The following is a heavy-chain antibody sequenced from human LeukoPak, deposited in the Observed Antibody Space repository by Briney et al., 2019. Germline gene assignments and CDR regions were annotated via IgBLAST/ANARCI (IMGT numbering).Heavy chain of an antibody. V-gene: IGHV4-61*01. CDR2: IHHSGTT. CDR3: ARGRLGATY. D-gene: IGHD1-26*01. Sequence: SETLSLTCTVSGGSVSRGSYYWSWTRQPPGKGLEWIGYIHHSGTTNYSPSLKSRVTISVDMSKNQFFLNLTSVTAADTAVYYCARGRLGATYWGQGTLVTVSS. CDR1: GGSVSRGSYY. J-gene: IGHJ4*02.